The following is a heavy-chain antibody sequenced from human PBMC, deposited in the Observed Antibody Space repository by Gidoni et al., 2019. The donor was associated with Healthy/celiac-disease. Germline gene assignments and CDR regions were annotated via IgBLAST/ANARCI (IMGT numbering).Heavy chain of an antibody. J-gene: IGHJ6*02. CDR3: AREDYSKRGSSGMDV. V-gene: IGHV3-53*01. CDR1: GFTVSSNY. Sequence: EVQLVESGGGLLQPGGSLRLSCAASGFTVSSNYMSWVRQAPGKGLEWVSVIYSGGSTYYADSVKGRFTISRDNSKNTLYLQMNSLRAEDTAVYYCAREDYSKRGSSGMDVWGQGTTVTVSS. D-gene: IGHD4-4*01. CDR2: IYSGGST.